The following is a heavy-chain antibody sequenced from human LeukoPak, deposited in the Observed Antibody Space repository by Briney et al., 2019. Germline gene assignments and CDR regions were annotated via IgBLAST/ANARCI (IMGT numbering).Heavy chain of an antibody. Sequence: GGSLRLSCAASGFTFSDYYMRWIRQAPGKGLEWVSYISSTGSTIYYADSVKGRFTISRDNAKNSLYLHMNSLRAEDTAVYYCARDGEMATITSWFDPWGQGTLVTVSS. CDR1: GFTFSDYY. CDR3: ARDGEMATITSWFDP. V-gene: IGHV3-11*01. J-gene: IGHJ5*02. CDR2: ISSTGSTI. D-gene: IGHD5-24*01.